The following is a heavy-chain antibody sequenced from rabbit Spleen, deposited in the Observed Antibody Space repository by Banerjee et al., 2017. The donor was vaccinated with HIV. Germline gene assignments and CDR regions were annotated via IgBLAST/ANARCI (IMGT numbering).Heavy chain of an antibody. CDR1: GFSFSSDW. V-gene: IGHV1S40*01. D-gene: IGHD1-1*01. CDR3: ARDLVGVIGWNFYL. J-gene: IGHJ4*01. Sequence: QSLEESGGDLVKPGASLTLTCTVSGFSFSSDWIWWVRQAPEKGLEWIALISAGSGNTYYTTWAKGRFTISKTSSTTVTLQMTSLTAADTATYFCARDLVGVIGWNFYLWGQGTLVTVS. CDR2: ISAGSGNT.